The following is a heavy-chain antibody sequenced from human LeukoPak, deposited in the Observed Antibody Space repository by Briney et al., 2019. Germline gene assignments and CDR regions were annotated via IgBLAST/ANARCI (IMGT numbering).Heavy chain of an antibody. CDR1: GGSISSGGYY. V-gene: IGHV4-30-2*01. Sequence: SETLSLTCTVSGGSISSGGYYWSWIRQPPGKGLEWIGYIYHSGSTYYNPSLKSRVTISVDRSKNQFSLKLSSVTAADTAVYYCARVPGSRTISGQDIVVVPAANDYWGQGTLVTVSS. J-gene: IGHJ4*02. CDR2: IYHSGST. D-gene: IGHD2-2*01. CDR3: ARVPGSRTISGQDIVVVPAANDY.